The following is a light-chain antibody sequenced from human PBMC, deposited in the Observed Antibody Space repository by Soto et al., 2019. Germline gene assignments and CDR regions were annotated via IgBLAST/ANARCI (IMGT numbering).Light chain of an antibody. CDR1: NIGSKS. CDR2: YDS. J-gene: IGLJ2*01. Sequence: VLAQSPSVSVAPGKTASIPCGGNNIGSKSVHWYQQKPGQAPVLVIFYDSDRPSGIPERFSGSNSGNTATLTISRVEAGDEADYYCQVWDSSSDHVVFGGGTQLTVL. V-gene: IGLV3-21*04. CDR3: QVWDSSSDHVV.